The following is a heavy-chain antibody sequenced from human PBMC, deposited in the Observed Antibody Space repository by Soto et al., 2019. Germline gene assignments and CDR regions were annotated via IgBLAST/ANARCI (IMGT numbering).Heavy chain of an antibody. J-gene: IGHJ5*01. D-gene: IGHD2-21*02. Sequence: QLVQSAAEVKQPGESLKISCKGLVYSLTAYCIAWVRQMPAQGMEWMGIIYPDDSRTRYSPSFQGQATISVDKSISTAYSQWRSLKASDTAVYYWARDLDSGGNLEWADSCGQGTLVSVSS. CDR3: ARDLDSGGNLEWADS. V-gene: IGHV5-51*01. CDR2: IYPDDSRT. CDR1: VYSLTAYC.